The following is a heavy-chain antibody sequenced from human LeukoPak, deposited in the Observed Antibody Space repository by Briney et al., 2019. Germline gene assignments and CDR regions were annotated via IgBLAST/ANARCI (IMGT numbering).Heavy chain of an antibody. CDR1: GFPFRRYS. D-gene: IGHD6-19*01. Sequence: GRCLRLSRAASGFPFRRYSMKWAPHAPGRGLVWGSYISSSSRNTNYADSVKGRFTISRDNAKTSLYLQMNRLRAEDTAVYYCAREEYSSGWYEDYWGQGTLVTVSS. J-gene: IGHJ4*02. CDR2: ISSSSRNT. V-gene: IGHV3-48*04. CDR3: AREEYSSGWYEDY.